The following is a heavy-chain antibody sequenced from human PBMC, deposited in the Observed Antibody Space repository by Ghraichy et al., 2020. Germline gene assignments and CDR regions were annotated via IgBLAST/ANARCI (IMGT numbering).Heavy chain of an antibody. J-gene: IGHJ6*04. CDR1: GASINSGSYY. CDR3: ARDHQLQPYAYYYGKDV. CDR2: INHSGTT. V-gene: IGHV4-39*02. Sequence: SESLSLTCTVSGASINSGSYYWVWHRQHPGKGLEWIRSINHSGTTYLNPSLKSRIIISVDMPKNQFPLTLTSVTAADTAIYFCARDHQLQPYAYYYGKDVWGKSTTVT. D-gene: IGHD3-16*01.